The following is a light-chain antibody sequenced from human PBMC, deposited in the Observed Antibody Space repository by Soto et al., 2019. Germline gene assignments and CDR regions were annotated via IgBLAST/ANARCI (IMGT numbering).Light chain of an antibody. J-gene: IGKJ4*01. CDR3: LLFNTYPQA. Sequence: AIQLTQSPSSLSASIGDRVTITCRARQGIGSALAWYQQAPGKPPKLLIFDASTLENGVPSRYSGGGSGPDFTLTISSLQPEDFATYYCLLFNTYPQAFGGGTTVQIK. CDR2: DAS. V-gene: IGKV1-13*02. CDR1: QGIGSA.